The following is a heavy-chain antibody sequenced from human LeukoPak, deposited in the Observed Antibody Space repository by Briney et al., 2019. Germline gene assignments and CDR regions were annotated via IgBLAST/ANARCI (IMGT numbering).Heavy chain of an antibody. V-gene: IGHV3-66*01. CDR3: AREGGSGYSYGFDY. Sequence: GGSLRLSCAASGFTVSSNYMSWVRQAPGKGLEWVSVIYSGGSTYYADSVKGRFTISRDNSKNTLYLQMNSLRAEDTAVYYCAREGGSGYSYGFDYWGQGTLVTVSS. J-gene: IGHJ4*02. CDR1: GFTVSSNY. D-gene: IGHD5-18*01. CDR2: IYSGGST.